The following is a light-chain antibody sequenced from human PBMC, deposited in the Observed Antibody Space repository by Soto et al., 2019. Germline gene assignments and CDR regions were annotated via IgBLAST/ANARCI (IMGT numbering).Light chain of an antibody. Sequence: EVVLTQSPGTLSLSPGERATLSCRTSQTVSSSYYLAWYQQKPGQAPRLLIYGASNRASGVPDRFSSGWSGTDFTLTISRLEPADFAVYYCQQYGRSPLTFGGGTKVEIK. CDR2: GAS. V-gene: IGKV3-20*01. CDR3: QQYGRSPLT. J-gene: IGKJ4*01. CDR1: QTVSSSYY.